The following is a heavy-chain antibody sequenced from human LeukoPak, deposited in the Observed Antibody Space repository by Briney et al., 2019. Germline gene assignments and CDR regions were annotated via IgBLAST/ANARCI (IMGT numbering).Heavy chain of an antibody. D-gene: IGHD2-2*01. CDR3: ASGRTDIVVVPATLRNYFFDY. CDR1: GFTFTNYA. V-gene: IGHV1-18*01. CDR2: ISAYNGNT. J-gene: IGHJ4*02. Sequence: ASVKVSCKASGFTFTNYAVTWVRQAPGQGLEWMGWISAYNGNTKYAQKLQGRVTMTTDTPTTTAYMELRSLRFDDTAVYYCASGRTDIVVVPATLRNYFFDYWGQGTLVTVSS.